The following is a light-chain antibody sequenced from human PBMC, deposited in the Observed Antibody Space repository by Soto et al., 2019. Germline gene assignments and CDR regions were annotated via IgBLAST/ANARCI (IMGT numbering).Light chain of an antibody. CDR2: DAS. J-gene: IGKJ5*01. V-gene: IGKV1-5*01. CDR1: QSIGTL. CDR3: QQFKTYPIT. Sequence: DIQMTQSPSTLSASVGAKVTITCRASQSIGTLLAWYQQTPGRAPNLLIYDASSLQSGVPSRFSGSGSGTEFTLTISSLQPDDFATYFCQQFKTYPITFGQGTRLEIK.